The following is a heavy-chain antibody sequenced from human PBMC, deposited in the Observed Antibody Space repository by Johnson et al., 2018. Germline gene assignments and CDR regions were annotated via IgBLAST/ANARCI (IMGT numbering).Heavy chain of an antibody. CDR2: IWYDGSNK. V-gene: IGHV3-33*01. Sequence: VQLLESGGGVVQPGRSLRLSCAASGFTFSSYGMHWVRQATGKGLEWVAVIWYDGSNKYYADSVKGRFTISRDNSKNSLYLQMNSLRAEDTAVYYCARSGLIHYGMDVWGQGTTVTVSS. CDR1: GFTFSSYG. D-gene: IGHD1-14*01. CDR3: ARSGLIHYGMDV. J-gene: IGHJ6*02.